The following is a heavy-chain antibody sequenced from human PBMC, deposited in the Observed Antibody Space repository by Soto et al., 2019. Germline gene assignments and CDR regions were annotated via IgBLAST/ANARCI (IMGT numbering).Heavy chain of an antibody. J-gene: IGHJ3*02. Sequence: SETLSLTCNGSGGSISSGDYYWCWIRQPTGKGLEWIGYIYFSESTSYNPSLKSRVTISGDKSKNQFSLRLTSVTAADTAVYYCGILHMFTFGGVSGPHDAFDSWGQGKMVTV. V-gene: IGHV4-30-4*01. D-gene: IGHD3-16*01. CDR1: GGSISSGDYY. CDR3: GILHMFTFGGVSGPHDAFDS. CDR2: IYFSEST.